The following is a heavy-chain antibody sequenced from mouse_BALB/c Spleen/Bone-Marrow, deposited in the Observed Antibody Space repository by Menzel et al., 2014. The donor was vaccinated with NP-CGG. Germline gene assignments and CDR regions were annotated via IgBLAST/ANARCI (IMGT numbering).Heavy chain of an antibody. CDR1: GFDFSRYW. V-gene: IGHV4-1*02. D-gene: IGHD1-1*01. Sequence: DVMLVESGGGLVQPGGSLKLSCAASGFDFSRYWMSRVRQAPGKGLEWIGEINPDSRTINYSPSLKDKFIISRDNAKNXLYLRLNKVRSEDTALYYCARPDYYGYLNYWGQGTTLTVSS. CDR3: ARPDYYGYLNY. CDR2: INPDSRTI. J-gene: IGHJ2*01.